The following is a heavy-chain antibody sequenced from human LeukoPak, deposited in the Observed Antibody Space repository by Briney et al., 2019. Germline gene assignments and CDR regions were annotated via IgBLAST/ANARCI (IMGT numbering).Heavy chain of an antibody. J-gene: IGHJ4*02. CDR2: IVPIFGTA. CDR3: ARERGRNEDYFDY. CDR1: ERTFSTHT. D-gene: IGHD1-1*01. Sequence: SVKVSYTPSERTFSTHTIAWVRQLPGQGLEWMGGIVPIFGTATYAQKFQGRVTITADESTSTVYMEVSSLRSEDSAAYYCARERGRNEDYFDYWGQGTLVTVSS. V-gene: IGHV1-69*13.